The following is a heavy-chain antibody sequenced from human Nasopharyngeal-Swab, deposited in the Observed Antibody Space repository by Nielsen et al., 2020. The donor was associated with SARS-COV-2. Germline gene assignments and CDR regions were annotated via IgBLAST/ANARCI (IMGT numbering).Heavy chain of an antibody. D-gene: IGHD3-22*01. CDR2: ISGSGGST. J-gene: IGHJ4*02. V-gene: IGHV3-23*01. CDR3: ARYDDYYDSSGYAY. CDR1: GFTFFSGHW. Sequence: GGSLRLSCEATGFTFFSGHWMSWVRQAPGKGLEWVSVISGSGGSTYYADSVKGRFTISRDNSKNTLYLQMNSLRAEDTAVYYCARYDDYYDSSGYAYWGQGTLVTVSS.